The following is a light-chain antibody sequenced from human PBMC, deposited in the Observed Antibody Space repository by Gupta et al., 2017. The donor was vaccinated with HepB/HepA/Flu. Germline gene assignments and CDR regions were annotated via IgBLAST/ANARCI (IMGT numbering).Light chain of an antibody. V-gene: IGKV3-15*01. Sequence: EIVMTQSPATLSVSPGERATLSCRASQSVSSNLAWYQQKPGQAPRLLIYGASTRATGIPARFSGSGAGTEFTLTISSRQSEDFAVYYCQQYNNGPRPLTFGGGTKVEIK. CDR2: GAS. CDR3: QQYNNGPRPLT. J-gene: IGKJ4*01. CDR1: QSVSSN.